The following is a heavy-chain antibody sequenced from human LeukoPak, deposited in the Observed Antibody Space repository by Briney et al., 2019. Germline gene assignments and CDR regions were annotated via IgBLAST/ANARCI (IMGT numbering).Heavy chain of an antibody. V-gene: IGHV3-74*01. Sequence: GGSLRLSCAASGFTFSSHGMHWVRRAPGKGLEWVSRINGDGRNINYADSVRGRFTISRDNAKNTLYLQMNSLRVEDTAVYYCTRDLMDYDVSTGLHHYYMDVWGRGTTVTVSS. J-gene: IGHJ6*02. D-gene: IGHD3-9*01. CDR1: GFTFSSHG. CDR2: INGDGRNI. CDR3: TRDLMDYDVSTGLHHYYMDV.